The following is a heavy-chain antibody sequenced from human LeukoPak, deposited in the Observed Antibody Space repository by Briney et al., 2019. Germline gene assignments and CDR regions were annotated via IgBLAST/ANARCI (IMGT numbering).Heavy chain of an antibody. J-gene: IGHJ4*02. CDR2: ISGSGGST. CDR3: ARGFRYSYGAPSDY. V-gene: IGHV3-23*01. D-gene: IGHD5-18*01. CDR1: GFTFSSYA. Sequence: HPGGSLRLSCAASGFTFSSYAMSWVRQAPGKGLEWVSAISGSGGSTYYADSVKGRFTISRDNSKNTLYLQMDSLRAEDTAVYYCARGFRYSYGAPSDYWGQGTLVTVSS.